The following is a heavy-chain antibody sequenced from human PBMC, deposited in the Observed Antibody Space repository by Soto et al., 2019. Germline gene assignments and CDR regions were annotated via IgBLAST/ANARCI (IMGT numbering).Heavy chain of an antibody. V-gene: IGHV1-18*04. D-gene: IGHD3-22*01. CDR2: TTASNTHT. CDR3: ARGGYSSGYHY. CDR1: GYTFTSFD. Sequence: QVQLLQSGTEVKEPGASVKVSCKASGYTFTSFDIIWVRQAPGQGLEWVGWTTASNTHTNYAQKLQGRVTMTTDTSTTTAYMELSSLRSVETAIYYCARGGYSSGYHYWGQGTLVTGSS. J-gene: IGHJ4*02.